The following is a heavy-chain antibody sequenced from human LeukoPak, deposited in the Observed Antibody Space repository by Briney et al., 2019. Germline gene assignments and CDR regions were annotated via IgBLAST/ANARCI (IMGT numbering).Heavy chain of an antibody. D-gene: IGHD6-25*01. CDR2: ISSSGTYI. J-gene: IGHJ6*03. Sequence: PGGSLRLSCAASGFTFSSYSMNWVRQAPGKGLEWVSSISSSGTYIYYADSMKGRFTISRDNAKNSLYLQMNSLRAEDTAVYYCARDSPQVSESLYYYYYMDVWGKGTTVTVSS. CDR3: ARDSPQVSESLYYYYYMDV. V-gene: IGHV3-21*01. CDR1: GFTFSSYS.